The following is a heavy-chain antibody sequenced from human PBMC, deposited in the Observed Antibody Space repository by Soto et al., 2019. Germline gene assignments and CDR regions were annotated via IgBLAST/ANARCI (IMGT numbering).Heavy chain of an antibody. CDR2: INPGNGNT. D-gene: IGHD3-10*01. Sequence: QVQLVQSGAEVKKPGASVKVSCKASGYTFSNFAMHWVRQAPGQRLEWMGWINPGNGNTKYSQTFQGRVTITRDTSASTAYMELSSLRSEDTAVYYCARAVGRGVKTIYYYYGMDVWGQGTTVTVSS. J-gene: IGHJ6*02. V-gene: IGHV1-3*01. CDR3: ARAVGRGVKTIYYYYGMDV. CDR1: GYTFSNFA.